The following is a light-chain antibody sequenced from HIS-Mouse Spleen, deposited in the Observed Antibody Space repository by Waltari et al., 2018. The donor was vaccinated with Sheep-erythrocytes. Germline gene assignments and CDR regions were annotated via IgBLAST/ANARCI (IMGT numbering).Light chain of an antibody. CDR2: DAS. V-gene: IGKV1D-13*01. CDR1: QGISSA. J-gene: IGKJ1*01. Sequence: AIQLTQSPSSLSASVGDRVTITCRASQGISSALAWYQQKPGKAPKLLIYDASSLESGVPSKFGGSGSGTDFTLTISSLQPEDFATYYYQQFNNYPRTFGQGTKVEIK. CDR3: QQFNNYPRT.